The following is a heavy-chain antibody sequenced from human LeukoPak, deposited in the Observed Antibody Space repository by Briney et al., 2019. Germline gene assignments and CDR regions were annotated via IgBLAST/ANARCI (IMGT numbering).Heavy chain of an antibody. J-gene: IGHJ4*02. Sequence: ASVKVSCKASGYTFIDHYIHWVRQAPGQGLEWMGWINPNSGGTNYAQKFQGRVTMTRDTSISTAYMELSRLRSDDTAVYYCARIGAVYFDYWGQGTLVTVSS. D-gene: IGHD1-26*01. CDR2: INPNSGGT. CDR1: GYTFIDHY. V-gene: IGHV1-2*02. CDR3: ARIGAVYFDY.